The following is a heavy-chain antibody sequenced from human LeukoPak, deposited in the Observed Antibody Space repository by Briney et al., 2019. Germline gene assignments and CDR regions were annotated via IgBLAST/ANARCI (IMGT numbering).Heavy chain of an antibody. V-gene: IGHV3-23*01. CDR3: AKHQWELTFDY. CDR2: ISGRGVNT. CDR1: GFTPSNYW. J-gene: IGHJ4*02. Sequence: GGSRRLSCAASGFTPSNYWMHWVRQAPGKGLEWVSAISGRGVNTYYADSVKGRFTISRDNSKNTLYLQMNSLRTEDTAVYYCAKHQWELTFDYWGQGTLVTVSS. D-gene: IGHD1-26*01.